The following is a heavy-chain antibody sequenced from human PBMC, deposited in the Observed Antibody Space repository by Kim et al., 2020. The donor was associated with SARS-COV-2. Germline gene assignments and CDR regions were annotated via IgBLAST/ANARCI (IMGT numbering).Heavy chain of an antibody. V-gene: IGHV3-53*01. CDR1: GFTVSSNY. CDR3: ARGGDSNGSYRSAMDV. D-gene: IGHD3-22*01. Sequence: GGSLRLSCAASGFTVSSNYLGWVRQAPGKGLEWVSVISSAGSTYHADSVKGRFTISRDSSRNTLYLQMNDLRADDTAVYYCARGGDSNGSYRSAMDVWGQGTTVTVSS. J-gene: IGHJ6*02. CDR2: ISSAGST.